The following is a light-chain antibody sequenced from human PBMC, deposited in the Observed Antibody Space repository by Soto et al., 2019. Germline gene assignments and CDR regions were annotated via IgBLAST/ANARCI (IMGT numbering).Light chain of an antibody. CDR2: AAS. Sequence: AIRMTQSPSSLSASTGDRVTITCRASQGISSYLAWYQQKPGKAPKLLIYAASTLQSGVPSRFSGSGSGTDFTLTISCLRSEDFATYYCQQYYSYPQVTFGPGTKVDIK. CDR3: QQYYSYPQVT. CDR1: QGISSY. J-gene: IGKJ3*01. V-gene: IGKV1-8*01.